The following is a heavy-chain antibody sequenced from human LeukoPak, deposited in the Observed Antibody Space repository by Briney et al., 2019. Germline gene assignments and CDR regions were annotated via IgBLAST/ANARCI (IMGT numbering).Heavy chain of an antibody. CDR3: ASHAQGTYYDFWSGYHAEYFQH. CDR1: GGSISSYY. Sequence: SETLSLTCTVSGGSISSYYWSWIWQPPGKGLEWIGYIYYSGSTNYNPSLKSRVTISVDTSKNQFSLKLSSVTAADTAVYYCASHAQGTYYDFWSGYHAEYFQHWGQGTLVTVSS. J-gene: IGHJ1*01. V-gene: IGHV4-59*01. CDR2: IYYSGST. D-gene: IGHD3-3*01.